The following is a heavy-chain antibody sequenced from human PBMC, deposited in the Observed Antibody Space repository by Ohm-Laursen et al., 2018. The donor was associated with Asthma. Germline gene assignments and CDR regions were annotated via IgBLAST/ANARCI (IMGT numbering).Heavy chain of an antibody. CDR1: GYTLTELS. CDR2: FDPEDGET. Sequence: SVKVSCKVSGYTLTELSMHWVRQAPGKGLEWMGGFDPEDGETIYAQKFQGRVTMTEDTSTDTAYMELSSLRSEDTAVYYCATRITIFGVVPDNWFDPWGQGTLVTVSS. CDR3: ATRITIFGVVPDNWFDP. D-gene: IGHD3-3*01. J-gene: IGHJ5*02. V-gene: IGHV1-24*01.